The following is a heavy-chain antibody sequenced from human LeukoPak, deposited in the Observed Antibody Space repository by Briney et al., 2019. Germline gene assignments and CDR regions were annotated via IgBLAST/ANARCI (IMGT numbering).Heavy chain of an antibody. J-gene: IGHJ4*02. D-gene: IGHD5-24*01. V-gene: IGHV4-59*01. Sequence: PSETLSLTCTVSGASISSYYWSWIRQPPGRGLEWIGYIYYSGSTNYNPSLKSRVSFSVDTSKNQFSLKLSSVTAADTAVYYCARDGYNFAFDYWGQGTLVTVSS. CDR1: GASISSYY. CDR2: IYYSGST. CDR3: ARDGYNFAFDY.